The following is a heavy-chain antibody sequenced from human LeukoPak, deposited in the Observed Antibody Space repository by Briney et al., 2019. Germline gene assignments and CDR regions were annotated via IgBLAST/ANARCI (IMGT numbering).Heavy chain of an antibody. CDR1: GFTVSSNY. J-gene: IGHJ4*02. CDR3: ARLLYDYVWGSYRAPGAFFY. D-gene: IGHD3-16*02. V-gene: IGHV3-53*01. Sequence: GGSLRLSCAASGFTVSSNYMSWVRQAPGKGLEWVSVIYSGGSTYYADSVKGRFTISRDNSKNTLYLQMNSLRAEDTAVYYCARLLYDYVWGSYRAPGAFFYWGQGTLVTVSS. CDR2: IYSGGST.